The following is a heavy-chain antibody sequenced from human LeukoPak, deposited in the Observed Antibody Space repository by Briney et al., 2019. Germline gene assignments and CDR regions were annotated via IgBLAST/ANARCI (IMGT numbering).Heavy chain of an antibody. V-gene: IGHV4-59*01. Sequence: PSETLSLTCTVSGGSISSYYWNWIRQPPGKGLEWIGYISYSGTTNYNPSLKSRVTISVDTSKNQFSLKLSSVTAADTAVYYCARDRYYDSGSYYNWGQGTLVTVSS. CDR2: ISYSGTT. CDR3: ARDRYYDSGSYYN. D-gene: IGHD3-10*01. CDR1: GGSISSYY. J-gene: IGHJ4*02.